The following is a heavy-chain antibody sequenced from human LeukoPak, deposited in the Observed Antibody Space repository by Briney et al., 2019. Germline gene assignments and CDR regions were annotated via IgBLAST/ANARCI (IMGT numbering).Heavy chain of an antibody. D-gene: IGHD6-13*01. V-gene: IGHV3-30-3*01. CDR2: ISYDGSNK. CDR3: ASAAGPFDH. CDR1: GFTFSSYA. Sequence: PGGSLRLSCAASGFTFSSYAMHWVRQAPGKGLEWVAVISYDGSNKYYADSVKGRFTISRDNSKNTLYLQMNTLRADDTAVYFCASAAGPFDHWGQGTLVTVSS. J-gene: IGHJ4*02.